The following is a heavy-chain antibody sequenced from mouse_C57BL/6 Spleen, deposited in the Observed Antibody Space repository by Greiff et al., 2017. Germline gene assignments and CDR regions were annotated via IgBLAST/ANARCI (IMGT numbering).Heavy chain of an antibody. J-gene: IGHJ2*01. V-gene: IGHV14-3*01. CDR3: ATHVAYGSNFDY. Sequence: EVMLVESVAELVRPGASVKLSCTASGFNIKNTYMHWVKQRPEQGLEWIGRIDPANGNTKYAPKFQGKATITADTSSNTAYLQLSSLTSEDTAIYYCATHVAYGSNFDYWGQGTTLTVSS. CDR1: GFNIKNTY. CDR2: IDPANGNT. D-gene: IGHD1-1*01.